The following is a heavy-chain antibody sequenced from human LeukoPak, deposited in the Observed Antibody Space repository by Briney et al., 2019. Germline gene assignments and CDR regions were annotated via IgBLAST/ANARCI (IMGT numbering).Heavy chain of an antibody. D-gene: IGHD6-6*01. CDR1: GGSFSGYY. Sequence: ETLSLTCAVYGGSFSGYYWSWIRQPPGKGLEWIGEINHSGSTNYNPSLKSRVTISVDTSKNQFPLKLSSVTAADTAVYYCARGRLAARLPFDYWGQGTLVTVSS. J-gene: IGHJ4*02. CDR3: ARGRLAARLPFDY. V-gene: IGHV4-34*01. CDR2: INHSGST.